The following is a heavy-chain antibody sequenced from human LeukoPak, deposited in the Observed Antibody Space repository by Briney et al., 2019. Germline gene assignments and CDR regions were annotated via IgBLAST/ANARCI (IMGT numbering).Heavy chain of an antibody. CDR2: ITISSNFI. J-gene: IGHJ5*02. CDR1: GFSLSSYS. V-gene: IGHV3-21*04. CDR3: AATTVVTPCWFDP. D-gene: IGHD4-23*01. Sequence: GGSLRLSCAASGFSLSSYSMNWVRQAAGKGLEWDSSITISSNFIYYADSVKGRLTISRDNSKNTLYLQMNSLRAEDTAVYYCAATTVVTPCWFDPWGQGTLVTVSS.